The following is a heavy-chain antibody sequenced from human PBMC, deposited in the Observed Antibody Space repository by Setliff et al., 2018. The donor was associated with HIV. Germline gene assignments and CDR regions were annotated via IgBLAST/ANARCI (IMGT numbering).Heavy chain of an antibody. CDR2: INQDGSQI. V-gene: IGHV3-7*01. D-gene: IGHD3-16*01. CDR1: GFTFSRHW. J-gene: IGHJ3*01. CDR3: ARVSQSGLYVLQDAFDV. Sequence: GGSLRLSCAASGFTFSRHWMSWVRQAPGRGLEWVANINQDGSQIYYVGSVKGRFAISRDNSKNSLYLQMNSLRAEDTAVYYCARVSQSGLYVLQDAFDVWGQGTTVTVSS.